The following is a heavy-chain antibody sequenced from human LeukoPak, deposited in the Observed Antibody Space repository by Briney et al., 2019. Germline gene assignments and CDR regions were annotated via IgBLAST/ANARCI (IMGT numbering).Heavy chain of an antibody. CDR2: ISGSGGST. CDR1: GFSFGSYA. J-gene: IGHJ4*02. D-gene: IGHD6-13*01. Sequence: PGGSLRLSCAASGFSFGSYAMSWVRQAPGKGLEWVSTISGSGGSTYYADSVKGRFTISRDNSKNTLYLQMNSLRAEDTAVYYCAKLPGQGRLMLPGRAADLGYWGQGTLVSVSS. CDR3: AKLPGQGRLMLPGRAADLGY. V-gene: IGHV3-23*01.